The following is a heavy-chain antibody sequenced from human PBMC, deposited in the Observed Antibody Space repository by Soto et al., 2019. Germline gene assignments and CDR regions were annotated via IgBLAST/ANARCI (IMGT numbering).Heavy chain of an antibody. CDR3: ARQPRGPGYGERGLYFDH. CDR1: GGSTNSRSDY. Sequence: SETLSLTCTVSGGSTNSRSDYWGWIRQPPGKGLEWIGSVYYSGSTHDNPSLQSRVTVSVDTSRNQFSLNLISVTAADTAVYFCARQPRGPGYGERGLYFDHWGQGTLVTVS. CDR2: VYYSGST. D-gene: IGHD3-16*01. V-gene: IGHV4-39*01. J-gene: IGHJ4*02.